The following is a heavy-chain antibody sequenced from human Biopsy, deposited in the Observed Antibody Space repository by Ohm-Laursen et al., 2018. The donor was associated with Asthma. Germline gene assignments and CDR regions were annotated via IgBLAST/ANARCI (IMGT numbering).Heavy chain of an antibody. V-gene: IGHV1-69*13. D-gene: IGHD2-2*01. CDR3: ARKAGSCISRTCYSLDF. Sequence: SVKVSCKSLGGTFNTYVIGWVRQAPGQGLEWMGGINPVFGTTTYPQKFQDRVTISADDSTSTVYMELSSLRSEDTAVYYCARKAGSCISRTCYSLDFWGQGTLVTVSS. CDR2: INPVFGTT. J-gene: IGHJ4*02. CDR1: GGTFNTYV.